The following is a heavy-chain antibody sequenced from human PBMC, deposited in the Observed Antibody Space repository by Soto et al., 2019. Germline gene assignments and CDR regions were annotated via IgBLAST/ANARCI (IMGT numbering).Heavy chain of an antibody. CDR2: IIPILGIA. Sequence: QVQLVQSGAEVKKPGSSVKVSCKASGGTFSSYTISWVRQAPGQGLEWMGRIIPILGIANYAQKFQGRVTXTXDXXASTAYMELSSLRSEHTAVYYCARSVAYYYSGMDVWGQGTTVTVSS. V-gene: IGHV1-69*02. J-gene: IGHJ6*02. CDR1: GGTFSSYT. CDR3: ARSVAYYYSGMDV. D-gene: IGHD5-12*01.